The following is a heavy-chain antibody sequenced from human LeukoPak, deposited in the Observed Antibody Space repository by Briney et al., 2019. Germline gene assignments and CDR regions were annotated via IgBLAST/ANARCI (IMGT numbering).Heavy chain of an antibody. CDR2: IYYSGST. CDR1: GGSISSYY. J-gene: IGHJ4*02. V-gene: IGHV4-59*01. Sequence: PSETLSLTCTVSGGSISSYYWSWIRQPPGKGLEWIGYIYYSGSTNYNPSHKSRVTISVDTSKNQFSLKLSSVTAADTAVYYCARDRQGYYFDYWGQGTLVTVSS. CDR3: ARDRQGYYFDY.